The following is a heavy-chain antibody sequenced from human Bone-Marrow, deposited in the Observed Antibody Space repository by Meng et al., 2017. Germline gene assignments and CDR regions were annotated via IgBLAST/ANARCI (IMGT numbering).Heavy chain of an antibody. CDR3: ARDQEWENYYYYGMDV. J-gene: IGHJ6*02. CDR2: ISYDGSNK. D-gene: IGHD1-26*01. V-gene: IGHV3-30*07. Sequence: GGSLRLSCAASGFTFSSYAMHWVRQAPGKGLEWVAVISYDGSNKYYADSVKGRFTISRDNSKNTLYLQMNSLRAEDTAVYYCARDQEWENYYYYGMDVWGQGTTVTVSS. CDR1: GFTFSSYA.